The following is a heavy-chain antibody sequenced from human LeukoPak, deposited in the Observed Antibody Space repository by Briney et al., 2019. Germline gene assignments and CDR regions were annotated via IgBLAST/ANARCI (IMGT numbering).Heavy chain of an antibody. Sequence: GGSLRLSCAASGFTFSGYAMSWVRQAPGKGLEWVSAISGSGGSTYYADSVKGRFTISRDNSKNTLYLQMNSLRAEDTAVYYCAKHSRVGGVYYFDYWGQGTLVTVSS. D-gene: IGHD2-15*01. V-gene: IGHV3-23*01. J-gene: IGHJ4*02. CDR3: AKHSRVGGVYYFDY. CDR2: ISGSGGST. CDR1: GFTFSGYA.